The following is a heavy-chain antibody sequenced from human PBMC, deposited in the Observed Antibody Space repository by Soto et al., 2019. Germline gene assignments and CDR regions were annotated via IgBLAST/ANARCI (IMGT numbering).Heavy chain of an antibody. Sequence: SETLSLTCTVSGGSISSYYWSWIRQPPGKGLEWIGYIYYSGSTNYNPSLKSRVTISVDTSKNQFSLKLSSVTAADTAVYYCARGSSSGWFPPFDYWGQGTLVTVSS. CDR1: GGSISSYY. V-gene: IGHV4-59*01. D-gene: IGHD6-19*01. CDR3: ARGSSSGWFPPFDY. CDR2: IYYSGST. J-gene: IGHJ4*02.